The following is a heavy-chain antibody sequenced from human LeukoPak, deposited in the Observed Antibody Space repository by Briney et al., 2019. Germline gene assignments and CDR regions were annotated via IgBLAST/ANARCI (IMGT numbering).Heavy chain of an antibody. CDR3: AKDLAIVVVPAAVKNWFDP. J-gene: IGHJ5*02. D-gene: IGHD2-2*01. V-gene: IGHV3-23*01. Sequence: GGSLRLSCAASGCTFSSYAMSWVRQAPGKGLEWVSAISGSGGSTYYADSVKGRFTISRDNSKNTLYLQMNSLRAEDTAVYYCAKDLAIVVVPAAVKNWFDPWGQGTLVTVSS. CDR1: GCTFSSYA. CDR2: ISGSGGST.